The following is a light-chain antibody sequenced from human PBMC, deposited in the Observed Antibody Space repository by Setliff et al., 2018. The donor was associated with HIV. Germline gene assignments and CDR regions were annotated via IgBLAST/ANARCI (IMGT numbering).Light chain of an antibody. Sequence: ELTQPPSVSVAPGKTARITCGGNNIGSKSVHWYQQKPGQAPVLVIYYDSDRPSGIPERFSGSNSGNTATLTISRVEAGDEADYYCQVWDSSSDHYVVGTGTKGTVL. CDR2: YDS. CDR1: NIGSKS. V-gene: IGLV3-21*04. CDR3: QVWDSSSDHYV. J-gene: IGLJ1*01.